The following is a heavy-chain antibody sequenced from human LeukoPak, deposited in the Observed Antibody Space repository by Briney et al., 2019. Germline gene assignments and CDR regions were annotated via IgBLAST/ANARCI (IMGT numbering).Heavy chain of an antibody. J-gene: IGHJ4*02. Sequence: PGGSLRLSCAASDFTLSPYRMTWVRQAPGRGLEWVANIDSDGGDKYYGDSVKGRFTISRDNAKNSLYLQMNSLRAEDTAVYYCARVYGSSWYFDYWGQRALVSVSS. CDR3: ARVYGSSWYFDY. D-gene: IGHD6-13*01. CDR1: DFTLSPYR. CDR2: IDSDGGDK. V-gene: IGHV3-7*01.